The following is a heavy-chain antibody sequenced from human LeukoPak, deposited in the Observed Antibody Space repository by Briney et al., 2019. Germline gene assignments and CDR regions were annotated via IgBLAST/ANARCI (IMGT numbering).Heavy chain of an antibody. Sequence: SETLSLTCTVSGGSINSYYWSWIRQPPGKGLEWIGYIYYSGSTNYNPSLKSRLTISVDTSKNQFSLKLNSVTPADTAVYYCARGGNYWPQWWFDPWGRGTLVSVSS. J-gene: IGHJ5*02. CDR2: IYYSGST. V-gene: IGHV4-59*01. D-gene: IGHD1-26*01. CDR3: ARGGNYWPQWWFDP. CDR1: GGSINSYY.